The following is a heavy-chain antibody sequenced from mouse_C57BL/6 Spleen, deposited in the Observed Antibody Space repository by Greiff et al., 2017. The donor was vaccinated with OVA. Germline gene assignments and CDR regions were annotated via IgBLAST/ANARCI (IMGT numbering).Heavy chain of an antibody. CDR3: TRYGSSY. V-gene: IGHV14-4*01. J-gene: IGHJ2*01. D-gene: IGHD1-1*01. CDR2: IDPENGDT. CDR1: GFNIKDDY. Sequence: EVQLQQSGAELVRPGASVKLSCTASGFNIKDDYMHWVKQRPEQGLEWIGWIDPENGDTEYASKFQGKATITADTSSNTAYLQLSSLTSEDTAVYYCTRYGSSYWGQGTTLTVSS.